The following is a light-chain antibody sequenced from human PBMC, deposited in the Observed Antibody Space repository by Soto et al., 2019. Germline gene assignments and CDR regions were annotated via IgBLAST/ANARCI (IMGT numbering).Light chain of an antibody. CDR2: DVT. CDR3: CSYADNYFYV. CDR1: SSDVGGYNY. V-gene: IGLV2-11*01. Sequence: QSVLTQPRSVSGSPGQSVTISCTGTSSDVGGYNYVSWYQHHPGKAPKLIVYDVTQRPSVIPDRFSGSKSGNTASLTISGLQPDDEADYHCCSYADNYFYVFGSGTKLTVL. J-gene: IGLJ1*01.